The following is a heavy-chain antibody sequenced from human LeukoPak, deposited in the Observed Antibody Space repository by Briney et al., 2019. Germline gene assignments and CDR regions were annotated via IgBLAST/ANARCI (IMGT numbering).Heavy chain of an antibody. CDR3: ARGIVTAAGTGGWYFDY. CDR2: INPSGAST. D-gene: IGHD6-13*01. CDR1: GYTFTSYY. V-gene: IGHV1-46*01. Sequence: ASVKVSCKASGYTFTSYYLHWVRQAPGQGLEWMSLINPSGASTSYEQKFQGRVTMTSDTSTSRVYMELSSLRSEDTAVYYCARGIVTAAGTGGWYFDYWGQGTLVTVSS. J-gene: IGHJ4*02.